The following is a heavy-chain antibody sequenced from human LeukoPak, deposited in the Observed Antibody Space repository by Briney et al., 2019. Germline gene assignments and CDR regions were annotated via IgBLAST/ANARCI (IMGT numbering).Heavy chain of an antibody. D-gene: IGHD3-10*01. J-gene: IGHJ3*02. CDR2: MNPNSGNT. CDR1: GYTFTRYD. CDR3: ARGQGTQWFGGLFHTGDAFDI. Sequence: ASVKVSCKASGYTFTRYDINWVRQATGQGLVWMGWMNPNSGNTGYAQKFQGRVTITRNTSISTAYMELSSLRSEDTAVYYCARGQGTQWFGGLFHTGDAFDIWGQGTMVTVSS. V-gene: IGHV1-8*03.